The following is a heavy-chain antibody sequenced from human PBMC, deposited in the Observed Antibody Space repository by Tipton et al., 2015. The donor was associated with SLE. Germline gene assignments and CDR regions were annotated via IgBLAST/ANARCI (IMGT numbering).Heavy chain of an antibody. V-gene: IGHV4-59*08. D-gene: IGHD4/OR15-4a*01. CDR1: GGSIRSYY. J-gene: IGHJ4*02. Sequence: GLVKPSETLSLTCTVSGGSIRSYYWSWIRQPPGQGLEWIGYIGYSGNTHYRPSLDSRVTISLDSPKDQFSRKLTSVTAADTAMYYCARHAGATPFDYRGQGTLVTVSS. CDR3: ARHAGATPFDY. CDR2: IGYSGNT.